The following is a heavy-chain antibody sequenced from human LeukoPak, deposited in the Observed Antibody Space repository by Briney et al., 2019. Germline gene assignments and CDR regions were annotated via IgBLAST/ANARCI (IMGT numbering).Heavy chain of an antibody. Sequence: GGSLRLSCAASGFTFSSYGMHWVRQAPGKGLEWVAAIWYDGSNKYYADSVKGRFTISRDNSKNTLYLQMNSLRAEDTAVYYCAKPGRSDGGDYFDYWGQGTLVTVSS. D-gene: IGHD1-14*01. V-gene: IGHV3-33*06. J-gene: IGHJ4*02. CDR2: IWYDGSNK. CDR3: AKPGRSDGGDYFDY. CDR1: GFTFSSYG.